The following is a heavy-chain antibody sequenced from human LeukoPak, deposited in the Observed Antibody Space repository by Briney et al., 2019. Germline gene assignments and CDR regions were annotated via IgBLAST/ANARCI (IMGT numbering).Heavy chain of an antibody. Sequence: ASVKVSCKASGYTFTSCYMHWVRQAPGQGLEWMGIINPSGGSTSYAQKFQGRVTMTRDTSTSTVYMELSSLRSEDTAVYYCARAVGGYHFQHWGQGPLVTVSS. J-gene: IGHJ1*01. V-gene: IGHV1-46*01. CDR3: ARAVGGYHFQH. D-gene: IGHD1-26*01. CDR1: GYTFTSCY. CDR2: INPSGGST.